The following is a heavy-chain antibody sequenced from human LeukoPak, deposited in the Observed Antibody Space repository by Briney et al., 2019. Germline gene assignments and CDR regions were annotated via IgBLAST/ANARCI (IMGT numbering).Heavy chain of an antibody. CDR1: GYTFTGYY. D-gene: IGHD6-19*01. Sequence: ASVKVSCKASGYTFTGYYMHWVRQAPGQGLEWMGIINPSGGSTSYAQKFQGRVTMTRDMSTSTVYMELSSLRSEDTAVYYCARGGSRSIAVAGTFRGIDYWGQGTLVTVSS. J-gene: IGHJ4*02. CDR2: INPSGGST. V-gene: IGHV1-46*01. CDR3: ARGGSRSIAVAGTFRGIDY.